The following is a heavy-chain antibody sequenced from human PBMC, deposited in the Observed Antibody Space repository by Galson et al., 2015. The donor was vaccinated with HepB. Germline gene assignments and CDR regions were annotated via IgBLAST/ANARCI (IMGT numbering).Heavy chain of an antibody. CDR1: GFSLSTSGMC. J-gene: IGHJ3*02. Sequence: PALVKPTQTLTLTCTFSGFSLSTSGMCVSWIRQPPGKALEWLARIDWDDDKYYSTSLKTRLTISKDTSKNQVVLTMTNMDPVDTATYYCARGSYSSGYYLYDAFDIWGQGTMVTVSS. D-gene: IGHD3-22*01. V-gene: IGHV2-70*11. CDR2: IDWDDDK. CDR3: ARGSYSSGYYLYDAFDI.